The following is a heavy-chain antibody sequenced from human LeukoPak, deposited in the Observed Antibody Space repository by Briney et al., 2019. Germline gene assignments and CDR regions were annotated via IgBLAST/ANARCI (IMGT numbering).Heavy chain of an antibody. J-gene: IGHJ4*02. CDR1: GLTVSSNY. V-gene: IGHV3-66*01. CDR2: IYSGGST. D-gene: IGHD6-19*01. CDR3: ARERRDSSGWYTAY. Sequence: GGSLRLSCAASGLTVSSNYMSWVRQAPGKGLEWVSVIYSGGSTYYADSVKGRFTISRDNSKNTLYLQMNSLRAEDTAVYCCARERRDSSGWYTAYWGQGTLVTVSS.